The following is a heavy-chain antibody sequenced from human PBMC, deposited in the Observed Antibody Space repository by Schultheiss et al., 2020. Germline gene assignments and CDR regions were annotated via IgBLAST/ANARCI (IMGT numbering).Heavy chain of an antibody. CDR2: ISYDGSNK. V-gene: IGHV3-30*18. J-gene: IGHJ6*02. D-gene: IGHD2-8*01. CDR3: AKADAYYYYGMDV. Sequence: GESLKISCAASGFTFSSYGMHWVRQAPGKGLEWVAVISYDGSNKYYADSVKGRFTISRDNAKNSLYLQMNSLRAEDTAVYYCAKADAYYYYGMDVWGQGTTVTVSS. CDR1: GFTFSSYG.